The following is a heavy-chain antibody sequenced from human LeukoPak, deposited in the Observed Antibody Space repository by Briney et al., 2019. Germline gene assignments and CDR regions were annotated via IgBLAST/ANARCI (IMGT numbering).Heavy chain of an antibody. D-gene: IGHD1-26*01. J-gene: IGHJ4*02. CDR2: INPSGGST. Sequence: ASVKVSCKASGYTFTSYYMHWVRQAPGQGLEWMGIINPSGGSTSYAQKFQGRVTITTDESTSTAYMELSSLKYEDTAVYYCASGDSGSDYWGQGTLVTVSS. V-gene: IGHV1-46*01. CDR3: ASGDSGSDY. CDR1: GYTFTSYY.